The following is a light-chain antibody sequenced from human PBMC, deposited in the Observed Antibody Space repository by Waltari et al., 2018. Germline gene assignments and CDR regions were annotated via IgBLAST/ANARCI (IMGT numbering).Light chain of an antibody. V-gene: IGLV2-23*01. Sequence: QSALTQPASVSGSPGQSITISCTGSRSDVGRYDLVSWYQQHPEKAPQVIIFEGHKQPSGYSDLFSGSKSGNTASLTISGLRAEDEADYYCCSYADSWTWVFGGGTKLTVL. CDR1: RSDVGRYDL. CDR3: CSYADSWTWV. J-gene: IGLJ3*02. CDR2: EGH.